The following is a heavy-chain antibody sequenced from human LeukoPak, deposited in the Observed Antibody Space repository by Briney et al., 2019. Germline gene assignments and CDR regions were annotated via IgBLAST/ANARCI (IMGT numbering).Heavy chain of an antibody. Sequence: GGSLRLSCAASGFIFSSYWMHWVRQAPGKGLVWVSRINSDGSSTNYADSVKGRFTISRDNSKNTLYLQMNSLRAEDTALYYCAKGTIVVVPRGAFDIWGQGTMVTVSS. CDR3: AKGTIVVVPRGAFDI. CDR1: GFIFSSYW. D-gene: IGHD2-15*01. J-gene: IGHJ3*02. V-gene: IGHV3-74*01. CDR2: INSDGSST.